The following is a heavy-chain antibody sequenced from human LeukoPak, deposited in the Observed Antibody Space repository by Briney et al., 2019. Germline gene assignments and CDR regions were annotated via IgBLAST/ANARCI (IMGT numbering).Heavy chain of an antibody. Sequence: SETLSLTCAVYGGSFRGYFWGWVRQTPGKGLEWLGEITHNGGTNYMPSLSGRVSVFQDVSKNQFSLKLSSVTAADTGVYYCARGNSGSHWGDHYFYMDVWGKGTTVIVSS. V-gene: IGHV4-34*01. CDR1: GGSFRGYF. J-gene: IGHJ6*03. D-gene: IGHD1-26*01. CDR2: ITHNGGT. CDR3: ARGNSGSHWGDHYFYMDV.